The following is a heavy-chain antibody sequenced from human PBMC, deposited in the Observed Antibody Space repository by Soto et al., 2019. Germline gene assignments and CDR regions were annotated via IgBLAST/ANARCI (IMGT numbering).Heavy chain of an antibody. V-gene: IGHV5-51*01. J-gene: IGHJ5*02. CDR3: ARRGARISSGWYRDWFDP. CDR1: GYSLTSYW. CDR2: IYPGDSDT. Sequence: PGESLKISCKGSGYSLTSYWIGWVRQMPGKGLEWMGIIYPGDSDTRYSPSFQGQVTISADKSISTAYLQWSSLKASDTAMYYCARRGARISSGWYRDWFDPWGQGTLVTVSS. D-gene: IGHD6-19*01.